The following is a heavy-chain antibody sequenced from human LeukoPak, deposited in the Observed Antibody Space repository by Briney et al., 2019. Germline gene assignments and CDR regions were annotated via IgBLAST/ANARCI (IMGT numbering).Heavy chain of an antibody. D-gene: IGHD3-16*01. J-gene: IGHJ6*03. V-gene: IGHV3-13*01. CDR2: IGTAGEI. CDR1: GFTFRSYD. CDR3: ARGLKTFRGYMDV. Sequence: PGGSLRLSCAASGFTFRSYDMHWVRQATGKGLEWVSGIGTAGEIYYPGSVKGRFTISRENAKNSLYLQMNSLRAEDTAVYYCARGLKTFRGYMDVWGKGTTVTVSS.